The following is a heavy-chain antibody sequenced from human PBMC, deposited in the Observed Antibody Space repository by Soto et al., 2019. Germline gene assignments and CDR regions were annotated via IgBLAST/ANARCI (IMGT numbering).Heavy chain of an antibody. D-gene: IGHD6-6*01. CDR1: GGTFSSYA. Sequence: SVKVACKASGGTFSSYAISWVRQAPGQGLEWMGGIIPIFGTANYAQKFQGRVTITADESTSTAYMELSRLRSEDTAVYYCARDKIASRQVYYYYGMVDWGQRTPVTVSS. CDR3: ARDKIASRQVYYYYGMVD. J-gene: IGHJ6*02. V-gene: IGHV1-69*13. CDR2: IIPIFGTA.